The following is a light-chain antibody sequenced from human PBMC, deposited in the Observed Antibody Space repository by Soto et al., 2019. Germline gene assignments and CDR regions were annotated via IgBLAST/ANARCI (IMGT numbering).Light chain of an antibody. CDR3: SSYAGSNNFV. CDR1: SSDVGGYNY. CDR2: EVS. V-gene: IGLV2-8*01. Sequence: QSVLTQPPSASGSPGQSVTISCTGTSSDVGGYNYVSWYQQHLGKAPKLMIYEVSKRPSGVPDRFSGSKSGNTASLTVSGLQAEDEADYYCSSYAGSNNFVFGTGTKVT. J-gene: IGLJ1*01.